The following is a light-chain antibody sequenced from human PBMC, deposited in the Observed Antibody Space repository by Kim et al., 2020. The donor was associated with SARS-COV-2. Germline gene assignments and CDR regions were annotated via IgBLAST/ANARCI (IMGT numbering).Light chain of an antibody. CDR1: RVISSY. CDR3: QQINSPLT. J-gene: IGKJ3*01. V-gene: IGKV1-9*01. CDR2: EAS. Sequence: GSRVTITWRGRRVISSYLWWYQQTPGSAHHLLICEASTLQSGVPSRFSGGGSAADIALTISSLRHEVLATDYYQQINSPLTFGPGTKVDIK.